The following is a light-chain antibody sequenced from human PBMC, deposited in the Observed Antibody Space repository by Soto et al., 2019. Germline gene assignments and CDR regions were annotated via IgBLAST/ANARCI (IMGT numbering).Light chain of an antibody. Sequence: QSALTQPASVSGSPGQSITISCTGTSSDVGGYNYVSWYQHHPGKAPKLMMFDVRNRPSGVSNRFSGSKSGNTASLTISGLQPEDEADYYCSSYTTSNTRQIVFGTGTKLTVL. CDR2: DVR. CDR1: SSDVGGYNY. CDR3: SSYTTSNTRQIV. J-gene: IGLJ1*01. V-gene: IGLV2-14*03.